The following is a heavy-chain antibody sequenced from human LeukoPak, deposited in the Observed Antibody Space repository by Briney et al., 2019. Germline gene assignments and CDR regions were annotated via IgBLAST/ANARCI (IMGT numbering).Heavy chain of an antibody. V-gene: IGHV3-74*01. CDR1: GFTFTSYA. J-gene: IGHJ4*02. CDR3: ARKTLHPFDY. Sequence: GGSLRLSCAASGFTFTSYAMSWVRQAPGKGLVWVSRINSDGSSTSYADSVKGRFTISRDNAKNTLYLQMNSLRAEDTAVYYCARKTLHPFDYWGQGTLVTVSS. CDR2: INSDGSST.